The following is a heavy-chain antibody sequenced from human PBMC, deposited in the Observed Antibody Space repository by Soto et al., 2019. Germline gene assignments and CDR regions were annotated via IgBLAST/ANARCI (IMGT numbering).Heavy chain of an antibody. CDR1: GGSISSYY. CDR2: TYYSGST. Sequence: PSETLSLTCTVSGGSISSYYWSWIRQPPGKGLEWIGYTYYSGSTNYNPSLKSRVTISVDTSKNQFSLKLSSVTAADTAVYYCARLKEDYYDSSGYYYYFDYWGKGTLVTVPS. V-gene: IGHV4-59*01. D-gene: IGHD3-22*01. CDR3: ARLKEDYYDSSGYYYYFDY. J-gene: IGHJ4*02.